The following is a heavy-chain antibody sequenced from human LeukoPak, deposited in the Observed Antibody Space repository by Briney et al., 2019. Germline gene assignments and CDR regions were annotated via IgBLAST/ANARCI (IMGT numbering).Heavy chain of an antibody. CDR1: GFTFSSYP. V-gene: IGHV3-21*01. Sequence: GGSLRLSCAASGFTFSSYPMNWVRQAPGKGLEWVSSISSSSTYIHYAASVKSRFTVSRDNAKNSLYLQLTSLRAEDTTVYYCARERIAVSGTAVDYWGQGTLVTVSS. D-gene: IGHD6-19*01. CDR3: ARERIAVSGTAVDY. J-gene: IGHJ4*02. CDR2: ISSSSTYI.